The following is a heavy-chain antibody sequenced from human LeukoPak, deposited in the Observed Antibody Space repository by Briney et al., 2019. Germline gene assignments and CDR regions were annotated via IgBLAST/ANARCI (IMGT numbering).Heavy chain of an antibody. Sequence: SETLSLTCTVSGGSISSYFWSWIRQPPGKGLEWIGYIYYSGSTNYNPSLKSRVTISVDTSKNQFSLRLSSVTAADTAVYYCARYYYDSSGYYRIDPWGQGTLVTVSS. D-gene: IGHD3-22*01. CDR2: IYYSGST. CDR1: GGSISSYF. V-gene: IGHV4-59*01. CDR3: ARYYYDSSGYYRIDP. J-gene: IGHJ5*02.